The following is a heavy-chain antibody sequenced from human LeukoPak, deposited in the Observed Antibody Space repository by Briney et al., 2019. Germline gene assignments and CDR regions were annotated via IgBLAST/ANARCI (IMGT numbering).Heavy chain of an antibody. CDR2: IEVGGAIT. Sequence: PGGSLRLSCAASGFTFSSYAMTWVRRAPGKGLEWFSTIEVGGAITHYAASVKGRFTISRDTSKKILYLQMDSLRPEDTAVYYCAKPLGGSYLFDRWGQGTLVTVSS. D-gene: IGHD1-26*01. J-gene: IGHJ4*02. V-gene: IGHV3-23*01. CDR1: GFTFSSYA. CDR3: AKPLGGSYLFDR.